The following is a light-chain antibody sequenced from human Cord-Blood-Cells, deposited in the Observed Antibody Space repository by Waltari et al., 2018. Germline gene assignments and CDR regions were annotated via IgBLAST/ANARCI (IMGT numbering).Light chain of an antibody. V-gene: IGKV1-33*01. CDR3: QQYDNLPIT. CDR1: QDISNY. CDR2: DAS. Sequence: DIQMTQSPSSLSASVGDRVTITCQASQDISNYLNWYQQKAGKAPKLLIYDASNLETGVPSRFSGRGSGTDFTFTISSLQSEDIATYYCQQYDNLPITFGQGTRLEIK. J-gene: IGKJ5*01.